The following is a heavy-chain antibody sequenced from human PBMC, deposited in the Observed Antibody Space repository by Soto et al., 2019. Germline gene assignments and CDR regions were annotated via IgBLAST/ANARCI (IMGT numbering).Heavy chain of an antibody. CDR1: GFTFSGSA. CDR3: TRPTQRRWDDAFDI. CDR2: IRSKANSYAT. Sequence: EVQLVESGGGLVQPGGSLKLSCAASGFTFSGSAMHWVRQASGKGLEWVGSIRSKANSYATAYAASVKGRFTISRDDSKNTAYLQMNSLKTEDTAVYYCTRPTQRRWDDAFDIWGQGTMVTVSA. V-gene: IGHV3-73*01. J-gene: IGHJ3*02. D-gene: IGHD1-26*01.